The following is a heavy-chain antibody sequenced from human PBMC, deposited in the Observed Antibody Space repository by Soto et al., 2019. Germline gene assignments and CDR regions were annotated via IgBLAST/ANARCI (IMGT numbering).Heavy chain of an antibody. Sequence: QLQLQESGPGLVKPSETLSLTCTVSGGSISSSSYYWGWIRQPPGKGLEWIESIYYSGSTYYNPSLRSRVTISVDTSKNQCCLRLSSLSAAATAVYYCASLSASGYGAFDIWGQGTMVTVSS. V-gene: IGHV4-39*01. CDR2: IYYSGST. CDR3: ASLSASGYGAFDI. J-gene: IGHJ3*02. D-gene: IGHD5-12*01. CDR1: GGSISSSSYY.